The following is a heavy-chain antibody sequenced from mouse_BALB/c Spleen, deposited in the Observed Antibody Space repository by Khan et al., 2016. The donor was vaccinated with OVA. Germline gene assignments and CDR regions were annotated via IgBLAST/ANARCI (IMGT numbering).Heavy chain of an antibody. CDR3: ARGGYSVFAY. CDR1: GCTFTDYV. V-gene: IGHV1-77*01. Sequence: QVQLQQSGPELVKPGASVKMSCKASGCTFTDYVINWVKQRTGQGLEWIGDIYPGSGSTYYNEKFKGKATLTADKSPNTAYMPRSSLTFEDSAVYFCARGGYSVFAYWGQGTLVTVSA. J-gene: IGHJ3*01. D-gene: IGHD1-1*01. CDR2: IYPGSGST.